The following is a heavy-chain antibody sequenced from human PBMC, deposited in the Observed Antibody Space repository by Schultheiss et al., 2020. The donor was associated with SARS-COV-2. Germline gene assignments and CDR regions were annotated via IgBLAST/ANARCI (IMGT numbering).Heavy chain of an antibody. J-gene: IGHJ2*01. CDR2: IYYSGST. D-gene: IGHD4-23*01. CDR3: ARDSQGVGMYDDYGGNLNWYFDL. V-gene: IGHV4-59*01. Sequence: SETLSLTCTVSGGSISSYYWSWIRQPPGKGLEWIGYIYYSGSTNYNPSLKSRVTISVDTSKNQFSLKLSSVTAADTAVYYCARDSQGVGMYDDYGGNLNWYFDLWGRGTLVTVSS. CDR1: GGSISSYY.